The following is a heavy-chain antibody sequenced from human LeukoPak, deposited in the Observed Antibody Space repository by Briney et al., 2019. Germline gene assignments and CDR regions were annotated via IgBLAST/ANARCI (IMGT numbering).Heavy chain of an antibody. V-gene: IGHV4-34*01. D-gene: IGHD3-10*01. CDR1: GGSFSNYY. CDR2: INHSGST. J-gene: IGHJ3*02. Sequence: SETLSLTCAVSGGSFSNYYWSCIRQPPGKGLEWIGEINHSGSTNYNPSLKSRVTISVDTSKNHFSLKLSSVTAADTAVYYCARRVRGVNDAFDIWGQGTMVTVSS. CDR3: ARRVRGVNDAFDI.